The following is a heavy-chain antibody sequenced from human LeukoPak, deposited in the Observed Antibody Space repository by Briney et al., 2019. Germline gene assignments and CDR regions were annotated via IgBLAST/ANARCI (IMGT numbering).Heavy chain of an antibody. Sequence: GGSLRLSCAASGFTFSSYWMSWVRQAPGKGLEWVANIKQDGSEKYYVDSVKGRFTISRDNAKNSLYLQMNSLRAEDTAVYYCARDNPDYDFWSGYYTMWFDPWGQGTLVTVSS. CDR1: GFTFSSYW. CDR2: IKQDGSEK. CDR3: ARDNPDYDFWSGYYTMWFDP. D-gene: IGHD3-3*01. V-gene: IGHV3-7*01. J-gene: IGHJ5*02.